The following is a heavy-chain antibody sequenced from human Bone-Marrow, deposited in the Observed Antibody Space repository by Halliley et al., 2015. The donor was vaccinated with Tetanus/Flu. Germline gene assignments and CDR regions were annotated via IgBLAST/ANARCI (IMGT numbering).Heavy chain of an antibody. J-gene: IGHJ4*02. CDR2: ISHTGTT. Sequence: GLVKPSETLSLSCAVYVESFSGYYWSWIRQSPGKGLEWIGEISHTGTTNYNPSLESRVTISADTSKNQFSLKLGSVTAADTAVYYCAGEQRGRPFGYWGQGTVVTVSS. CDR3: AGEQRGRPFGY. V-gene: IGHV4-34*01. CDR1: VESFSGYY.